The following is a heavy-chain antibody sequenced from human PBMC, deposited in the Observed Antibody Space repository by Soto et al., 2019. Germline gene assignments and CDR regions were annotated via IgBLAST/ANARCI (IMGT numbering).Heavy chain of an antibody. D-gene: IGHD5-12*01. V-gene: IGHV3-23*01. Sequence: EVQLLESGGGLVQPGGSLRLSCAASGFTFSSYAMSWVRQAPGKGLEWVSAISGRGGSTYYADSVKGRFTISRDNSKNTLYLQMNSLRAEDTAVYYCAKDRSGYDHFDYWGQGTLVTVSS. CDR2: ISGRGGST. CDR1: GFTFSSYA. CDR3: AKDRSGYDHFDY. J-gene: IGHJ4*02.